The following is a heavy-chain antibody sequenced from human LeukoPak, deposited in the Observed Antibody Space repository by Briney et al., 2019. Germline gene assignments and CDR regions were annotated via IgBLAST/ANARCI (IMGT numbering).Heavy chain of an antibody. V-gene: IGHV4-59*08. CDR3: ARHGVGAIKNWFDP. Sequence: SETLSLTCAVYGGSFSSYYWSWIRQPPGKGLEWIGYIYYSGSTNYNPSLKSRVTISVDTSKNQFSLKLSSVTAADTAVYYCARHGVGAIKNWFDPWGQGTLVTVSS. CDR2: IYYSGST. CDR1: GGSFSSYY. D-gene: IGHD1-26*01. J-gene: IGHJ5*02.